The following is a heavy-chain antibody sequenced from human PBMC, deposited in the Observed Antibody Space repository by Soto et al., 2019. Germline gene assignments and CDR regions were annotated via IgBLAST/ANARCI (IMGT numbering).Heavy chain of an antibody. J-gene: IGHJ4*02. CDR1: GASVSSTYW. CDR3: ARYNAASGTYYFDF. D-gene: IGHD6-13*01. Sequence: SETLSLTCAFSGASVSSTYWWSWVRQPPGKGPEWIGEINHRGSANYNPSLKSRVTISVDISKSQFSLRLTSVTAADTAVYYCARYNAASGTYYFDFWGQGALVTVSS. CDR2: INHRGSA. V-gene: IGHV4-4*02.